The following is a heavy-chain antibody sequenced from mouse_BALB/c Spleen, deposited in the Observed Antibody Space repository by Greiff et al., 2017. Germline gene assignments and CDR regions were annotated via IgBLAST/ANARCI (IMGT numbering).Heavy chain of an antibody. D-gene: IGHD2-1*01. V-gene: IGHV1-69*02. CDR2: IYPSDSYT. J-gene: IGHJ4*01. Sequence: VQLQQPGAELVRPGASVKLSCKASGYTFTSYWINWVKQRPGQGLEWIGNIYPSDSYTNYNQKFKDKATLTVDKSSSTAYMQLSSPTSEDSAVYYCARYYGNFSYAMDYWGQGTSVTVSS. CDR3: ARYYGNFSYAMDY. CDR1: GYTFTSYW.